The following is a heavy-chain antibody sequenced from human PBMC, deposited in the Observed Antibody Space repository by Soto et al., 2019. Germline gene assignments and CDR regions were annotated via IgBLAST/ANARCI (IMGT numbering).Heavy chain of an antibody. V-gene: IGHV1-18*01. J-gene: IGHJ3*02. D-gene: IGHD1-26*01. CDR1: GYTFTSYG. CDR2: ISAYNGNT. Sequence: QAQLVQSGAEVKKPGASVKVSCKASGYTFTSYGISWVRQAPGQGLEWMGWISAYNGNTNYAQKLQGRVTMTTDTSTSAAYLGLMSLRSDATAVYYCIVVATARAFDSWGQGTMVTVSS. CDR3: IVVATARAFDS.